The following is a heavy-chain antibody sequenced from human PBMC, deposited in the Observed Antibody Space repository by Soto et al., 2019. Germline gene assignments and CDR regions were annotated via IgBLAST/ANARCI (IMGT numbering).Heavy chain of an antibody. V-gene: IGHV3-74*01. CDR3: ALSHTVTTAY. CDR2: INSDGSST. J-gene: IGHJ4*02. CDR1: GLTFSSYW. D-gene: IGHD4-17*01. Sequence: EVQLVESGGGLVQPGGSLRLSCAASGLTFSSYWMHWVRQAPGKGLVWVSRINSDGSSTSYADSVKGRFTISRDNAKNTLYLQLNSLSAEDTAVYSCALSHTVTTAYWGQGTLVTVSS.